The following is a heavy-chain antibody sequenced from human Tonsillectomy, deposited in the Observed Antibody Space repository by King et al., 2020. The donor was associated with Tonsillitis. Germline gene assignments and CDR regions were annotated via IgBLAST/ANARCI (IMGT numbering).Heavy chain of an antibody. V-gene: IGHV4-59*01. CDR2: IYHSGST. J-gene: IGHJ5*02. Sequence: VQLQESGPGLVKPSETLSLTCTVSGGSISSYYWSWIRQPPGKGLEWIACIYHSGSTNYSPSLKSRVTISAATSKNQFSLKWSSVTAADTAVYYWARWAGVSGSPTGWFDPWGQGTLVTVSS. CDR1: GGSISSYY. D-gene: IGHD3-10*01. CDR3: ARWAGVSGSPTGWFDP.